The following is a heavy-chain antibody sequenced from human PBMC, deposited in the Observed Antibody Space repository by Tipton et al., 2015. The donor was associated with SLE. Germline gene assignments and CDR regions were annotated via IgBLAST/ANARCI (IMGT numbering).Heavy chain of an antibody. CDR2: IYTSGST. J-gene: IGHJ4*02. Sequence: TLSLTCAVSGGSIRSSNWWSWVRQPPGKGLEWIGYIYTSGSTNYNPSLKSRVTISVDTSKNQFSLKLSSVTAADTAVYYCARNWGPMVRGVIGYWGQGTLVTVSS. D-gene: IGHD3-10*01. CDR3: ARNWGPMVRGVIGY. CDR1: GGSIRSSNW. V-gene: IGHV4-4*02.